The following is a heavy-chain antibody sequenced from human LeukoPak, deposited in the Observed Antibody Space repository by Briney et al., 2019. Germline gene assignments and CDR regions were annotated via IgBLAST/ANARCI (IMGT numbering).Heavy chain of an antibody. CDR2: IKCKTDGGTP. CDR1: GFTFSNAW. J-gene: IGHJ4*02. D-gene: IGHD6-13*01. V-gene: IGHV3-15*01. Sequence: NPGGSLRLSCAASGFTFSNAWMSWVRQAPGKGLEWVGRIKCKTDGGTPDYAAPVKGRFTISRDDSKNTLYLQMNSLKTEDTAVYYCTGVSRSSWYDYWGQGTLVTVSS. CDR3: TGVSRSSWYDY.